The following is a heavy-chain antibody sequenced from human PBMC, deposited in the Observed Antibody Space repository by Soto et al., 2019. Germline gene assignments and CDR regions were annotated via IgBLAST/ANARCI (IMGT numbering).Heavy chain of an antibody. CDR2: ISYDGSNK. Sequence: QVQLVESGGGVVQPGRSLRLSCAASGFTFSSYGMHWVRQAPGKGLEWVAVISYDGSNKYYADSVKGRFTISRDNSKNTLYLQMNSLRAEDTAVYCCAKVDTAMAFDYWGQGTLVTVSS. D-gene: IGHD5-18*01. J-gene: IGHJ4*02. CDR1: GFTFSSYG. CDR3: AKVDTAMAFDY. V-gene: IGHV3-30*18.